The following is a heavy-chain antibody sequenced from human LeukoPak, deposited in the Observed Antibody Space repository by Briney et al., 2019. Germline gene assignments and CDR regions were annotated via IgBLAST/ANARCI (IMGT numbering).Heavy chain of an antibody. V-gene: IGHV1-69*05. CDR1: GGTFRSKA. J-gene: IGHJ6*03. CDR3: ARGALSRSLTGDLHYYMDV. D-gene: IGHD7-27*01. CDR2: IIPIFDTS. Sequence: SVKVSCKASGGTFRSKAVTWVRQAPGQGLEWMGGIIPIFDTSKYAQKFQGRVTITTDESTTTAYMELSSLRPEDTAVYYCARGALSRSLTGDLHYYMDVWGKGTTVSVSS.